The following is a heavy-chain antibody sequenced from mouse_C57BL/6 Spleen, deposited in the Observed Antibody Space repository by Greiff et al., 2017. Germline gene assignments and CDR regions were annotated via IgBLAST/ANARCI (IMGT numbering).Heavy chain of an antibody. CDR1: GYAFSSYW. CDR2: IYPGDGDT. CDR3: AREEYGENYFDY. J-gene: IGHJ2*01. V-gene: IGHV1-80*01. Sequence: VQLQQSGAELVKPGASVKISCKASGYAFSSYWMNWVKQRPGKGLEWIGKIYPGDGDTNYNGKFKGKATLTADKSSSTAYMQLSSLTSEDSAVYFCAREEYGENYFDYWGQGTTLTVSS. D-gene: IGHD2-10*02.